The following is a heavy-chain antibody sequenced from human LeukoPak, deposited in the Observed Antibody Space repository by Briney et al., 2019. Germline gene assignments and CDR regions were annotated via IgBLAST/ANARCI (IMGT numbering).Heavy chain of an antibody. CDR1: GGSISSYY. J-gene: IGHJ5*02. V-gene: IGHV4-59*01. Sequence: SETLSLTCTVSGGSISSYYWSWIRQPPGKGLEWIGYIYSSGSTNYNPSLKSRVTISVDTSKNQFSLKLSSVTAADTAVYYCARAGDQNWFDPWGQGTLVTVSS. D-gene: IGHD3-16*01. CDR2: IYSSGST. CDR3: ARAGDQNWFDP.